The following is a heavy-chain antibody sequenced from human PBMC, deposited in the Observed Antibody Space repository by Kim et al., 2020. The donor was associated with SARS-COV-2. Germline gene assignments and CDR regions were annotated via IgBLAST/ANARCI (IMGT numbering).Heavy chain of an antibody. V-gene: IGHV1-18*01. CDR3: ARANVDKPMITAFDI. Sequence: ASVKVSCKASGYTFTNYGITWVRQAPGQGLEWMGWISAYNGNTNYAQKLQGRVTMTTDTSPNTAYMELTSLRSDDTAVYYCARANVDKPMITAFDIWGQGTMVTVSS. J-gene: IGHJ3*02. CDR2: ISAYNGNT. CDR1: GYTFTNYG. D-gene: IGHD5-18*01.